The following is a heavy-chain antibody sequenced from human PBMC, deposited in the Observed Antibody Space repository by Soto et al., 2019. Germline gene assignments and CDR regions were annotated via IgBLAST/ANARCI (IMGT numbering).Heavy chain of an antibody. J-gene: IGHJ4*02. CDR3: TSIAVVAIN. CDR1: GFTFSGSA. D-gene: IGHD2-15*01. Sequence: EVQLVESGGGLVQPGGSLKLSCAASGFTFSGSAMHWVRQASGKGLEWVGRIRSKANSYATAYAASEKGRFTISRDDSKNTAYLQMNSLKTEDTAVYYCTSIAVVAINWGQGTLVTVSS. V-gene: IGHV3-73*01. CDR2: IRSKANSYAT.